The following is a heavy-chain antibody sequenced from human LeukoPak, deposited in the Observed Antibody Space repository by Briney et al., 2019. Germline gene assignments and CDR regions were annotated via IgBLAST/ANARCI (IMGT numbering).Heavy chain of an antibody. D-gene: IGHD3-22*01. Sequence: AGGSLRLSCAASGFTFSSYGMHWVRQAPGKGLEWVSAISGSGGSTYYADSVKGRFTISRDNSKNTLYPQMNSLRAEDTAVYYCAKAPVITMRRIDYWGQGTLVTVSS. J-gene: IGHJ4*02. CDR3: AKAPVITMRRIDY. CDR2: ISGSGGST. CDR1: GFTFSSYG. V-gene: IGHV3-23*01.